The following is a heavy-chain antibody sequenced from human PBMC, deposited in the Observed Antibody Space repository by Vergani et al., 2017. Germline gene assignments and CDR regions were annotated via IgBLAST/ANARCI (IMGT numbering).Heavy chain of an antibody. V-gene: IGHV4-38-2*01. CDR3: ARHRGSGGFFPSSYFYGIDV. J-gene: IGHJ6*02. CDR1: DSSIMTNPY. CDR2: IHHSGDT. Sequence: QVQLQESGPGLVKPSETLTLTCDVSDSSIMTNPYWGWFRQSPGKGLEWIGFIHHSGDTHYNSSLKSRVSISIVSSSKFSLSLTSVTAADTAIYYCARHRGSGGFFPSSYFYGIDVWGHGTTVTVSS. D-gene: IGHD3-10*01.